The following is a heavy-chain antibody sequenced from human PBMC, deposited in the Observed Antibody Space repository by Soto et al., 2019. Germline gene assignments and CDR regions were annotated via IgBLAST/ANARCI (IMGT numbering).Heavy chain of an antibody. CDR2: FDPENGDT. J-gene: IGHJ6*02. CDR3: AGGIKLRYYYYYAMDV. CDR1: GYTLIELS. V-gene: IGHV1-24*01. D-gene: IGHD3-9*01. Sequence: QVQLVQSGAEVKKPGASVKVSCKVSGYTLIELSMHWVRQAPGKGLEWMGRFDPENGDTIYAQKFQGRVTMTDDTSTGTAYMELSSLTSEDTAVYYCAGGIKLRYYYYYAMDVWGQGTTVTVSS.